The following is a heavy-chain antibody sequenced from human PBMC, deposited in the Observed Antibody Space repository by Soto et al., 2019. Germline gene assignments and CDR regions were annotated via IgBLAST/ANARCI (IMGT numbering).Heavy chain of an antibody. J-gene: IGHJ4*02. V-gene: IGHV3-30-3*01. CDR3: ARDSYSGGWGGLVD. D-gene: IGHD6-19*01. CDR2: ISYDGSNK. Sequence: QVQLVESGGGVVQPGRSLRLSCAASGFTFSTYALHWVRQAPGQGLEWVAVISYDGSNKYYADSVKGRFTISRDHSKRTLYLQMNSLRAEDTALYYCARDSYSGGWGGLVDWGQGTLVTVSS. CDR1: GFTFSTYA.